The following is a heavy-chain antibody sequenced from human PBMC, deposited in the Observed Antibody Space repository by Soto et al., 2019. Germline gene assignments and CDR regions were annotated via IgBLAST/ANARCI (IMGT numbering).Heavy chain of an antibody. J-gene: IGHJ3*02. CDR1: GFTFSSYS. Sequence: GGSLRLSCAASGFTFSSYSMNWVRQAPGKGLEWVSSISSGGSTYYADSVKGRFTISRDNSKNTLYLQMNSLRAEDTAVYYCARPQAILRGDAFDIWGQGTMVT. CDR2: ISSGGST. V-gene: IGHV3-66*04. CDR3: ARPQAILRGDAFDI. D-gene: IGHD3-3*02.